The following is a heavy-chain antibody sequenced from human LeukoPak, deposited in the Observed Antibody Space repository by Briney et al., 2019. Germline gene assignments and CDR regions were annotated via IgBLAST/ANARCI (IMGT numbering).Heavy chain of an antibody. CDR3: ARVPTNSYGFGQ. CDR1: GFVFSVYW. V-gene: IGHV3-74*01. J-gene: IGHJ4*02. CDR2: INEDGTSA. Sequence: GGSLRLSCAASGFVFSVYWMHWVRQAPGKGLVWVAHINEDGTSASHADSVKGRFTISRDNAKNTLCLQMNTLTVEDTAVYYCARVPTNSYGFGQWGQGSLVTVSS. D-gene: IGHD5-18*01.